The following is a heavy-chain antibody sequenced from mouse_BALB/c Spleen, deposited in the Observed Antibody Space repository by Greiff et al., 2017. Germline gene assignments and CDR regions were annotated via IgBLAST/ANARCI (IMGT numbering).Heavy chain of an antibody. CDR1: GYSFTSCYY. CDR3: ATYDYDSFFDY. D-gene: IGHD2-4*01. V-gene: IGHV3-6*02. CDR2: ISYDGSN. J-gene: IGHJ2*01. Sequence: EVQLVESGPGLVKPSQSLSLTCSVTGYSFTSCYYWNWIRQFPGNLLEWVGYISYDGSNNYNPSIKNRITITRDTSRNRFFLKLNSVTAEDTATYYGATYDYDSFFDYWGQGTTLTVSS.